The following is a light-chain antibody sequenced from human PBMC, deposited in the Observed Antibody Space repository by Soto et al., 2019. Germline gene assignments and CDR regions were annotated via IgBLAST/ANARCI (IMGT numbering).Light chain of an antibody. CDR3: YAYTRSSTLDV. CDR2: EIN. CDR1: SCDVGGSNF. Sequence: QSALTQPASVSGSPGQSITISCTGTSCDVGGSNFVSWYQQRPGKAPKLIIYEINTRASGVSYPFSGSKSGNTASLSISGLQHDDEYDCYCYAYTRSSTLDVFGGGTKLTVL. J-gene: IGLJ2*01. V-gene: IGLV2-14*01.